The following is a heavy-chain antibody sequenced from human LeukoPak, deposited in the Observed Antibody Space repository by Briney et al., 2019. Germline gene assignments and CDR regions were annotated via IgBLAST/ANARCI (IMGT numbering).Heavy chain of an antibody. Sequence: ASVKVSCKASGYTFTSYGISWVRQAPGQGLEWMGWISAYNGNTNYAQKLQGRVTMTTDTSTSTAYMELRSLRSDDTAVYYCARDRRVTGTTESSDYWGQGTLVTVSS. D-gene: IGHD1-7*01. CDR2: ISAYNGNT. CDR1: GYTFTSYG. CDR3: ARDRRVTGTTESSDY. J-gene: IGHJ4*02. V-gene: IGHV1-18*01.